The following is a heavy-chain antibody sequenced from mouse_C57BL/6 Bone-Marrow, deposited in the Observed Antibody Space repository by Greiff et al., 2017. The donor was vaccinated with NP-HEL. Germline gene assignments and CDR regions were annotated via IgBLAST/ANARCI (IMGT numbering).Heavy chain of an antibody. J-gene: IGHJ1*03. D-gene: IGHD2-3*01. V-gene: IGHV10-3*01. CDR3: VRGGLCDGYPLLKDFDV. CDR1: GFTFNTYA. Sequence: EVKLLESGGGLVQPKGSLKLSCAASGFTFNTYAMHWVRQAPGKGLEWVARIRSKSSNYATYYADSVKDRFTISRDDSQSMLYLQMNNLKTEDTAMYYCVRGGLCDGYPLLKDFDVWGTGTTVTVSS. CDR2: IRSKSSNYAT.